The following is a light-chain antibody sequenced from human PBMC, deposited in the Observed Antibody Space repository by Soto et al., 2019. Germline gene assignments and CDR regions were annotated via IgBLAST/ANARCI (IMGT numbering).Light chain of an antibody. CDR2: EVS. Sequence: QSALTQPASVSGSPGQSITISCTGTSSDVGGYNYVSWYQQHPGKAPKLMIYEVSNRPSGVSNRFSGSKSGNTASLTISGLXXEXEADYYCSSYTSSSTYVFGTGTKLTVL. V-gene: IGLV2-14*01. J-gene: IGLJ1*01. CDR3: SSYTSSSTYV. CDR1: SSDVGGYNY.